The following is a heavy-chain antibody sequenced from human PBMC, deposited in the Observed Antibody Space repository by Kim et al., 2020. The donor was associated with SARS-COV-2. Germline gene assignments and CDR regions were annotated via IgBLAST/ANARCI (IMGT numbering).Heavy chain of an antibody. D-gene: IGHD3-22*01. CDR3: KRVFNHYDTSDY. J-gene: IGHJ4*02. CDR1: GFTFSNYW. Sequence: GGSLRLSCAASGFTFSNYWMSWARQAPGKGLEWVANIKDDGTERYSLTGRFTISRDNAKNSLYLQMNSLRAEDTAVYYCKRVFNHYDTSDYWGQGTLVTVSS. CDR2: IKDDGTER. V-gene: IGHV3-7*01.